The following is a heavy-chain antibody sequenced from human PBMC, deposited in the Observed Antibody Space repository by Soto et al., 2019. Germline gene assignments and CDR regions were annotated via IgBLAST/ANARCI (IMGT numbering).Heavy chain of an antibody. J-gene: IGHJ4*02. D-gene: IGHD3-10*01. CDR3: ARAIDYGSGSYYYFDY. CDR2: IGTAGDT. V-gene: IGHV3-13*01. CDR1: GFTFSSYD. Sequence: GGSLRLSCAASGFTFSSYDMHWVRQATGKGLEWVSAIGTAGDTYYPGSVKGRFTISRENAKNSLYLQMNSLRAGDTAVYYCARAIDYGSGSYYYFDYWGQGTLVTVSS.